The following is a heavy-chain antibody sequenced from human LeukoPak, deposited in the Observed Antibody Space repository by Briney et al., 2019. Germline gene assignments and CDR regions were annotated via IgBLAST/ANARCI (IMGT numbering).Heavy chain of an antibody. J-gene: IGHJ4*02. CDR2: ISYDGSNK. V-gene: IGHV3-30-3*01. D-gene: IGHD3-3*01. CDR1: GFTVSSNY. Sequence: GGSLRLSCAASGFTVSSNYMSWVRQAPGKGLEWVAVISYDGSNKYYADSVKGRFTISRDNSKNTLYLQMNSLRAEDTAVYYCARAFHYDFWSGYYTGLPNWGQGTLVTVSS. CDR3: ARAFHYDFWSGYYTGLPN.